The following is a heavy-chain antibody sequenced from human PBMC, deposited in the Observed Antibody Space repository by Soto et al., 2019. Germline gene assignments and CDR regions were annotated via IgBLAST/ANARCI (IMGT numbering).Heavy chain of an antibody. Sequence: QVQLQESGPGLVKPSQTLSLTCTVSGGSISSGGYYWSWIRQHPGKGLEWIGYIYYSGSTYYNPSLKSRVTISVDTSKNQCALKLSSVTAADTAVYYCARDRAYYYDSSDAFDIWGQGTMVTVSS. D-gene: IGHD3-22*01. CDR3: ARDRAYYYDSSDAFDI. CDR1: GGSISSGGYY. J-gene: IGHJ3*02. V-gene: IGHV4-31*03. CDR2: IYYSGST.